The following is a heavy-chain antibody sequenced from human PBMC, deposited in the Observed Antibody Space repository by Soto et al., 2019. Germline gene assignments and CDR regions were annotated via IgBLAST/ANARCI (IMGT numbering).Heavy chain of an antibody. Sequence: EVQLVESGGGLVKPGGSLRLSCAASGFTFSSYSMNWVRQAPGKGLEWVSSISSSSSYIYYADSVKGRFTISRDNAKNSLYLQMHSLRAEDTAVYYCARDKGMAPPWFDPWGQGTLVTVSS. CDR3: ARDKGMAPPWFDP. V-gene: IGHV3-21*01. D-gene: IGHD6-13*01. CDR1: GFTFSSYS. CDR2: ISSSSSYI. J-gene: IGHJ5*02.